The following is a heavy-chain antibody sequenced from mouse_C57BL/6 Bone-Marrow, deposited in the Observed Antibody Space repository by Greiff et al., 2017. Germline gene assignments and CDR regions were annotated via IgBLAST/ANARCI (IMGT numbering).Heavy chain of an antibody. Sequence: QVQLQQSGAELVKPGASVKLSCKASGYTFTSYWMQWVQQRPGQGLEWIGMILPNSGSTNYNEKFKSKATLTVAKSSSTAYKQLSSLTSEDYAVYCWARTFYAMDYWGQGTSVTVSS. J-gene: IGHJ4*01. CDR1: GYTFTSYW. V-gene: IGHV1-64*01. CDR3: ARTFYAMDY. CDR2: ILPNSGST.